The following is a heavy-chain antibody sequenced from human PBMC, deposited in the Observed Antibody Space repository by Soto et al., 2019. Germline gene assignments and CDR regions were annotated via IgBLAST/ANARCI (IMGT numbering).Heavy chain of an antibody. J-gene: IGHJ4*01. CDR3: ARGVLH. CDR2: ISYSGST. CDR1: GGSISSGGYY. V-gene: IGHV4-31*03. Sequence: QVQLQESGPGLVQPSQTLSLTCTVSGGSISSGGYYWSWIRQHPGTGLEWIGHISYSGSTCYNTSLKSRVTIPVDTTRNQCALIVNSVTAADKAVYYCARGVLHWGQGTLVTVSS. D-gene: IGHD3-16*01.